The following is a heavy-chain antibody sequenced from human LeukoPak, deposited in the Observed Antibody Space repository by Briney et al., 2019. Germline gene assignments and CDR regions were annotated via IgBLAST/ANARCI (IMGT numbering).Heavy chain of an antibody. Sequence: GGSLRLSCEDSGLSFNPYAMHWVRQAPGKGLEWVAAISYDGSYTYYRDSVRGRFTISRDNSKNTMYLQMNSLRAEDTAMYYCARALDVWGKGTTVTVSS. V-gene: IGHV3-30*04. CDR2: ISYDGSYT. J-gene: IGHJ6*04. CDR1: GLSFNPYA. CDR3: ARALDV.